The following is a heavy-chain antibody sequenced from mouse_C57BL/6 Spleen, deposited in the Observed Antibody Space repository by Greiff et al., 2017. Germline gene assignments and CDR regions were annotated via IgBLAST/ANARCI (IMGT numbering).Heavy chain of an antibody. CDR3: ARGGVTTTDWYFDV. D-gene: IGHD2-2*01. J-gene: IGHJ1*03. CDR2: ILPSIGRT. Sequence: VQLQESGSELRSPGSSVKLSCKDFDSEVFPIAYMSWVRQKPGHGFEWIGGILPSIGRTIYGEKFEDKATLDADTLSNTAYLELNSLTSEDSAIYYCARGGVTTTDWYFDVWGTGTTVTVSS. CDR1: DSEVFPIAY. V-gene: IGHV15-2*01.